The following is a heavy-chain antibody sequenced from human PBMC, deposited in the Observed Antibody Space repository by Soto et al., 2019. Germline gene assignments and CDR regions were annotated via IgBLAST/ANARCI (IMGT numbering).Heavy chain of an antibody. Sequence: SETLSLICTVSGDSISSNIYHWGWIRQPPGKGLECIGSIHFSGTTYFNPSLKSRVTISVDTSKNQFSLRLSSVTAADTAIYYCVRSSVTYAADYWGQGTLVTVSS. J-gene: IGHJ4*02. CDR3: VRSSVTYAADY. CDR1: GDSISSNIYH. D-gene: IGHD6-19*01. CDR2: IHFSGTT. V-gene: IGHV4-39*01.